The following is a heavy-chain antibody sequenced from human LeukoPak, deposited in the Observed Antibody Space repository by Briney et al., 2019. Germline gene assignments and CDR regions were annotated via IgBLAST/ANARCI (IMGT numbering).Heavy chain of an antibody. J-gene: IGHJ6*02. CDR3: ARYYYDSSGYSHGMDV. V-gene: IGHV4-59*08. D-gene: IGHD3-22*01. Sequence: SETLSLTCTVSGGSISIFYWSWIRQPPGKGLEWIGHINYSGGTKYNPSLKSRVTISVDTPKNQFSLKLSSVTAADTAVYYCARYYYDSSGYSHGMDVWGQGTTVTVSS. CDR1: GGSISIFY. CDR2: INYSGGT.